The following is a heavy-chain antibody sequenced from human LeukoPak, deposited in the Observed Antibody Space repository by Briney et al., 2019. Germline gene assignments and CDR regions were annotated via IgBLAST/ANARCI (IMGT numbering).Heavy chain of an antibody. Sequence: PSETLSLTCTVSGGSISSSSYYWGWIRQPPGKGLEWIGSIYHSGSTYYNPSLKSRVTISVDTSKNQFSLKLSSVTAADTAVYYCARLWGPLYYMDVWGKGTTVTVSS. CDR2: IYHSGST. J-gene: IGHJ6*03. V-gene: IGHV4-39*07. D-gene: IGHD7-27*01. CDR1: GGSISSSSYY. CDR3: ARLWGPLYYMDV.